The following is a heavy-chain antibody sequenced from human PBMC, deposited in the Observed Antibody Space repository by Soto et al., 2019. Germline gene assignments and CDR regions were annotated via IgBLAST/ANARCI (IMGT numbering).Heavy chain of an antibody. D-gene: IGHD4-4*01. Sequence: SETLSLTCTVSGGSISSYYWSWIRQPPGKGLEWIGYIYYSGSTNYNPSLKSRVTISVDTSKNQFSLKLSSVTAADTAVYYCARASVSRFDYWGQGTLVTVSS. CDR3: ARASVSRFDY. V-gene: IGHV4-59*01. J-gene: IGHJ4*02. CDR2: IYYSGST. CDR1: GGSISSYY.